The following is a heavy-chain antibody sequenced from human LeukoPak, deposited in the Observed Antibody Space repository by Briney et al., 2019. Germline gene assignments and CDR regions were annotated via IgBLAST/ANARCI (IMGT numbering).Heavy chain of an antibody. J-gene: IGHJ4*02. D-gene: IGHD5-18*01. CDR2: IYDSGST. CDR1: GGSISSSNW. CDR3: ARQSAYSNGFDY. Sequence: SETLSLTCAVSGGSISSSNWWTWVRQPPGKGLEWIGEIYDSGSTNYNPSLKSRVTISVDKSKNQFSLQLNSVTGADTAVYYCARQSAYSNGFDYWGQGTLVTVSS. V-gene: IGHV4-4*02.